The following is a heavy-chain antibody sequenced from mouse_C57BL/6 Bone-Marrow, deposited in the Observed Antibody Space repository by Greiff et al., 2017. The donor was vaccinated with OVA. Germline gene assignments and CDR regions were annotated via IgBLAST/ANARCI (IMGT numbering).Heavy chain of an antibody. Sequence: VQLQQSGAELVRPGASVKLSCTASGFNIKDYYMHWVKQRPEQGLEWIGRIDPEDGDTEYAPKFQGKATMTSDTSSNTAYLQLSSLTSEDTAVYYCTTLDSSGAVGFAYWGQGTLVTFSA. CDR1: GFNIKDYY. V-gene: IGHV14-1*01. CDR2: IDPEDGDT. D-gene: IGHD3-2*02. J-gene: IGHJ3*01. CDR3: TTLDSSGAVGFAY.